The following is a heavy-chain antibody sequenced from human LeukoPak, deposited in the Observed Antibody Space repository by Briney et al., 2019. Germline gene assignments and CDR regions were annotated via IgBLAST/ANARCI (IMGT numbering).Heavy chain of an antibody. D-gene: IGHD5-18*01. V-gene: IGHV4-4*02. CDR1: GGSISSSNW. J-gene: IGHJ6*03. Sequence: SGTLSLTCAVSGGSISSSNWWSWVRQPPGKGLEWIGEIYHSGSTNYNPSLKSRVTISVDKSKNQFSLKLSSVTAADTAVYYCARVVDTAMVGYYYYMDVWGKGTTVTVSS. CDR2: IYHSGST. CDR3: ARVVDTAMVGYYYYMDV.